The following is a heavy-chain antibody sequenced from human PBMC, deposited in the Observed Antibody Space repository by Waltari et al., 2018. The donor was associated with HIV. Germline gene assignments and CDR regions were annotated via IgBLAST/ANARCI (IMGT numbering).Heavy chain of an antibody. CDR1: GLSVSSNY. V-gene: IGHV3-53*02. J-gene: IGHJ4*02. D-gene: IGHD3-3*02. CDR3: ARVRSIMGRFLGFDY. Sequence: EVQLVETGGGLIQPGGSLRLSCAASGLSVSSNYMNWVRQAPGKGRGWVSVIYRSGDAYYADFVKGRFTISRDNSKNTLYLQMNSLRAEDTAVYYCARVRSIMGRFLGFDYWGQGTLVTVSS. CDR2: IYRSGDA.